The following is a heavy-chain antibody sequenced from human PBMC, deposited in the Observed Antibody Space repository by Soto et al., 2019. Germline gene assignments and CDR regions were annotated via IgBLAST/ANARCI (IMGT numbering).Heavy chain of an antibody. Sequence: QVQLVQSGAEVKKPGASVKVSCKASGYTFTSYGISWVRQAPGQGLEWMGWISAYNGNTNYAQKLQGRVTRTTDTSTSTAYMELRSLRSDATAVYYCARGGEDSSSWYVWLDYWGQGTLVTVSS. D-gene: IGHD6-13*01. CDR3: ARGGEDSSSWYVWLDY. J-gene: IGHJ4*02. V-gene: IGHV1-18*01. CDR2: ISAYNGNT. CDR1: GYTFTSYG.